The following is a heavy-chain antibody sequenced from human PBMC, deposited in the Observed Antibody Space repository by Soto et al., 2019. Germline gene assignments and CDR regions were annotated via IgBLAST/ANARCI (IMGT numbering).Heavy chain of an antibody. J-gene: IGHJ4*02. CDR3: ASTGDYVAIFDY. V-gene: IGHV3-21*01. D-gene: IGHD4-17*01. CDR2: ISSSSSYI. Sequence: EVQLVESGGGLVKPGGSLRLSCAASGFTFSSYSMNWVRQAPGKGLEWVSSISSSSSYIYYADSVKGLFTISRDNAKNSLYLQMNSLRAEDTAVYYCASTGDYVAIFDYWGQGTLVTVSS. CDR1: GFTFSSYS.